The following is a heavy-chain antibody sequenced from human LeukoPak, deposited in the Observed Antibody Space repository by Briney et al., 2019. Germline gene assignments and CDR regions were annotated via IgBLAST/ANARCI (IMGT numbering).Heavy chain of an antibody. Sequence: GGSLRLSCAASGFTFSDYGIHWVRQAPGQGLEWVALIWYDGSKKYYAGSVKGRFTISRDNTKNTLYLQLNSLRADDTAVYYCARAQSSSSTFDLWGQGTLVTVSS. CDR1: GFTFSDYG. D-gene: IGHD6-6*01. J-gene: IGHJ4*02. V-gene: IGHV3-33*01. CDR3: ARAQSSSSTFDL. CDR2: IWYDGSKK.